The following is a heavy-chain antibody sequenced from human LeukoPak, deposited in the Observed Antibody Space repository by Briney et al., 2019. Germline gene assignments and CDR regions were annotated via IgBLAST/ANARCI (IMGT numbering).Heavy chain of an antibody. CDR2: ISYDGSNK. CDR1: GFTFSSYA. D-gene: IGHD5-18*01. J-gene: IGHJ4*02. Sequence: GRSLRLSCAASGFTFSSYAMHWVRQAPGKGLEWVAVISYDGSNKYYADSVKGRFTISRDNSKNTLYLQMNSLRAEDTAVYYCARDGRRAMVTSFDYWGQGTLVTVSS. V-gene: IGHV3-30*04. CDR3: ARDGRRAMVTSFDY.